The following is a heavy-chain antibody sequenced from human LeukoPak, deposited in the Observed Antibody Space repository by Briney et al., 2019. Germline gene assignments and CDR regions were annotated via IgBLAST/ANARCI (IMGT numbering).Heavy chain of an antibody. CDR1: GVSISDGRYY. CDR3: ATPYCSGISCLDVFNV. V-gene: IGHV4-31*03. J-gene: IGHJ3*01. D-gene: IGHD2-2*01. CDR2: KYYSGSA. Sequence: SQTLSLTCNVSGVSISDGRYYWTWIRQVPGKGLEGIGYKYYSGSAKYNPSLKSRLTISIDTPENQFSLHLSSVTAADTATYYCATPYCSGISCLDVFNVWGQGRRVTVSS.